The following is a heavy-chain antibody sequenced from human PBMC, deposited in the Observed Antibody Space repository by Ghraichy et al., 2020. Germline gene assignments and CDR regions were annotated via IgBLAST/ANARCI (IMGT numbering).Heavy chain of an antibody. Sequence: LSLTCAASGFTFSIYSMSWVRQAPGKGLEWVANINPDGSEEYYVDSVKGRFTMSRDNAKNSVSLQMNSLRAEDTAVYYCARNRASLDVWGKGTTVTVSS. CDR2: INPDGSEE. J-gene: IGHJ6*04. CDR1: GFTFSIYS. D-gene: IGHD2/OR15-2a*01. CDR3: ARNRASLDV. V-gene: IGHV3-7*03.